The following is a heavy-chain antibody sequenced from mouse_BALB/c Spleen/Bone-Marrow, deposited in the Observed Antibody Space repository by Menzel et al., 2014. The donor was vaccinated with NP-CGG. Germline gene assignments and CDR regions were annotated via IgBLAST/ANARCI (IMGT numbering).Heavy chain of an antibody. J-gene: IGHJ1*01. CDR1: GYTFTSYV. CDR2: INPYNDNT. CDR3: ARSLYGYDWYFDV. D-gene: IGHD2-2*01. V-gene: IGHV1-14*01. Sequence: EVQRVESGPELVKPGASVKMSCKASGYTFTSYVMHWVKQKPGQGLEWIGNINPYNDNTKYNEKFKGKATLTSDKSSSTXYXELSSLTSEDSAVYYCARSLYGYDWYFDVWGAGTTVTVSS.